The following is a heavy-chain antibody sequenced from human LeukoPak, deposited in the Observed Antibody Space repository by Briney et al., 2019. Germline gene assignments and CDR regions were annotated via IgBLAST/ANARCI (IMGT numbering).Heavy chain of an antibody. Sequence: SETLSLTCTVSGGTISSSDYHWGWLRQPPGKGLEWIGSSYYSATTYYNPSLKSRVTISVDTSKNQFSLKLSSVTAADTAVYYCARRGYYPIDYWGQGILVSVSS. CDR3: ARRGYYPIDY. CDR2: SYYSATT. CDR1: GGTISSSDYH. J-gene: IGHJ4*02. V-gene: IGHV4-39*01. D-gene: IGHD3-10*01.